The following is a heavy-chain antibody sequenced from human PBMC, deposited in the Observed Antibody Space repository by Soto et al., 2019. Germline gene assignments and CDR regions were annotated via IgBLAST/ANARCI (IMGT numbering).Heavy chain of an antibody. CDR1: GGNFRTSA. CDR2: ITPIFPTP. Sequence: QVQLVQSGAEVKKPGSSLRVSCKPSGGNFRTSAISWVRQAPGQGLEWMGGITPIFPTPDYAQKFQSRVTITGDESARTAYTEVNSLISEDTPVDVGARDKDRQQLGGNYDDVTDVWGQGTMFTVSS. D-gene: IGHD5-12*01. J-gene: IGHJ6*02. CDR3: ARDKDRQQLGGNYDDVTDV. V-gene: IGHV1-69*12.